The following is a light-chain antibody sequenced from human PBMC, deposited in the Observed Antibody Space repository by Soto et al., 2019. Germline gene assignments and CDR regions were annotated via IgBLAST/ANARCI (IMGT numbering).Light chain of an antibody. CDR1: QSVSSSY. V-gene: IGKV3-20*01. CDR3: QQYGNAPFT. J-gene: IGKJ3*01. CDR2: GAS. Sequence: EIVLTQSPGTLSFSPGERATLTCRASQSVSSSYLAWFQQKPGQAPRLLIYGASSRATGIPDRFSGSGSGTDFTLTISRLEPEYCAVYYCQQYGNAPFTFGPGTKVDIK.